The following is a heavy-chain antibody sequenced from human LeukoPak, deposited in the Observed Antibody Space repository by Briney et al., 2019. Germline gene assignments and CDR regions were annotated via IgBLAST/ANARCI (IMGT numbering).Heavy chain of an antibody. CDR3: ARVVVPAAYNWFDP. J-gene: IGHJ5*02. CDR2: IYTSGST. CDR1: GGSISSGSYY. Sequence: SQTLSLTCTVSGGSISSGSYYWSWIRKPAGKGLEWIGRIYTSGSTNYNPSLKSRVTISVDTSKNQFTLKLSSVTAADTAVYYCARVVVPAAYNWFDPWGQGTLVTVSS. D-gene: IGHD2-2*01. V-gene: IGHV4-61*02.